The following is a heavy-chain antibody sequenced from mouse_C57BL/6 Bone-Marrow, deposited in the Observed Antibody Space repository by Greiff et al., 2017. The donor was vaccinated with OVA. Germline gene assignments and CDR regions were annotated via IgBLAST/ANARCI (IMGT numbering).Heavy chain of an antibody. CDR2: INPSTGGT. CDR1: GHSFTGYY. Sequence: VQLQQSGPELVKPGASVKISCKASGHSFTGYYMNWVKQSPEKSLEWIGEINPSTGGTTYNQKFKAKATLTVDKSSSTAYMQLKSLTSEDSAVYYCARERGPGAMDYWGQGTSVTVSS. V-gene: IGHV1-42*01. CDR3: ARERGPGAMDY. J-gene: IGHJ4*01.